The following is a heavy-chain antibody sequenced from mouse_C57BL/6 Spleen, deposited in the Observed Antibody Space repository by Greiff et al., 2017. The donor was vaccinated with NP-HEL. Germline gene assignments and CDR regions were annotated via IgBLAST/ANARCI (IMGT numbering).Heavy chain of an antibody. V-gene: IGHV1-82*01. CDR3: AREGGYEKNAMDY. D-gene: IGHD3-1*01. Sequence: VQLQQSGPELVKPGASVKISCKASGYAFSSSWMNWVKQRPGKGLEWIGRIYPGDGDTNYNGKFKGKATLTADKSSSTAYMQLSSLTSEDSAVYFCAREGGYEKNAMDYWGQGTSVTVSS. J-gene: IGHJ4*01. CDR1: GYAFSSSW. CDR2: IYPGDGDT.